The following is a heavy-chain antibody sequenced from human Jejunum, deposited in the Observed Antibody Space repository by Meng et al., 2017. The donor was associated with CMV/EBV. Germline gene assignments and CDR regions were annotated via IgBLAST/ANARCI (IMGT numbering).Heavy chain of an antibody. CDR2: IIPLLGIP. Sequence: LVRQAPGQGLEWMADIIPLLGIPDYPLTFQDRVTIPADNSTTTAYMELRGLRSADTAVYYCATLGYCSSTSCSLGWGYYYGLDVWGQGTTVTVSS. J-gene: IGHJ6*02. V-gene: IGHV1-69*10. CDR3: ATLGYCSSTSCSLGWGYYYGLDV. D-gene: IGHD2-2*01.